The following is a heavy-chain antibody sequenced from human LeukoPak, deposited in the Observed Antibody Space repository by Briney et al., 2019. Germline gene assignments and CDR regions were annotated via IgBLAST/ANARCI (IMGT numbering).Heavy chain of an antibody. CDR3: AREIKGGHTATFDY. Sequence: GGSLRLSCAASGFTFSDYYMSWIRQAPGKGLEWVSYISSSGSTIYYADSVKGRFTISRDNAKNSLYLQMNSLRAEDTAVYYRAREIKGGHTATFDYWGQGTLVTVSS. D-gene: IGHD5-18*01. CDR2: ISSSGSTI. CDR1: GFTFSDYY. J-gene: IGHJ4*02. V-gene: IGHV3-11*04.